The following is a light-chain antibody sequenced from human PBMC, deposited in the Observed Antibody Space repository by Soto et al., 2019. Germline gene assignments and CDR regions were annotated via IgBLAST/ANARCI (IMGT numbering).Light chain of an antibody. CDR3: HHYGRSSIFT. J-gene: IGKJ3*01. V-gene: IGKV3-20*01. CDR1: QSVAGNR. CDR2: GAS. Sequence: VLTQSPGTLSLSAGERATLSCRASQSVAGNRLAWYQQKPGQAPRLLIYGASTRAAGIPDRFSGSGSGTDFTLTISRLEPEDFGVFFCHHYGRSSIFTFGPGTTVDMK.